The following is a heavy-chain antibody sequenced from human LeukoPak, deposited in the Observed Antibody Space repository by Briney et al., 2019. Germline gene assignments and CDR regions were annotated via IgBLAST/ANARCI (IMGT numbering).Heavy chain of an antibody. CDR3: ARGYYGSGSYYALSYYYYYMDV. Sequence: ASVKVSCKASGYTFTNYGITWVRQAPGQGLEWMGWISAYNGKTNYAQKLQGRVTMTTDTSTSTAYMELRSLRSDDTAVYYCARGYYGSGSYYALSYYYYYMDVWGKGTTVTVSS. CDR1: GYTFTNYG. CDR2: ISAYNGKT. J-gene: IGHJ6*03. D-gene: IGHD3-10*01. V-gene: IGHV1-18*01.